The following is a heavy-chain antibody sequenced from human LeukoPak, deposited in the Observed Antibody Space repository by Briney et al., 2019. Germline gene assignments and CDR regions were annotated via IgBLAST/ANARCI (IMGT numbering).Heavy chain of an antibody. CDR3: ARAQSVLEGPPEFGDDYVWGSYQSEFDY. V-gene: IGHV4-4*02. J-gene: IGHJ4*02. CDR1: GGSISSSNW. CDR2: IYHSGST. Sequence: PSETLSLTCAVSGGSISSSNWWSWVRQPPGKGLEWIGEIYHSGSTNYNPSLKSRVTISVDKSKNQFSLKLSSVTAADTAVYYCARAQSVLEGPPEFGDDYVWGSYQSEFDYWGQGTLVTVSS. D-gene: IGHD3-16*02.